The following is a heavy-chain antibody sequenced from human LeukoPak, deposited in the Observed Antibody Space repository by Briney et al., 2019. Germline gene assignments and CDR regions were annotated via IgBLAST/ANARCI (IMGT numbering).Heavy chain of an antibody. J-gene: IGHJ4*02. CDR3: ARSVYYGSGSYYPNYFDY. D-gene: IGHD3-10*01. V-gene: IGHV4-30-2*01. Sequence: SQTLSLTCAVSGGSISSGGYSWSWLRQPPGKGLEWIVYIYHSGSTYYNPSLKSRVTISVDRSKNQFSLKLSSVTAADTAVYYCARSVYYGSGSYYPNYFDYWGQGTLVTVSS. CDR2: IYHSGST. CDR1: GGSISSGGYS.